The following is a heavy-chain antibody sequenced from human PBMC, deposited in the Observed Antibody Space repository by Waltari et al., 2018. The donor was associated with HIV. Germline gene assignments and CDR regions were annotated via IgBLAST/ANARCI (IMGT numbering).Heavy chain of an antibody. D-gene: IGHD2-2*01. CDR2: IKQDGSEK. J-gene: IGHJ4*02. Sequence: EVHLVESGGGLVQPGGSLRLSCAASAFTFSTYWMSWVRQAPGKGLEWVANIKQDGSEKYYVDSVKGRFTISRDNAKNSLFLQMNSLRGEDTAVYYCARRRCTSTSCFFDYWGQGTLVTVS. CDR1: AFTFSTYW. V-gene: IGHV3-7*01. CDR3: ARRRCTSTSCFFDY.